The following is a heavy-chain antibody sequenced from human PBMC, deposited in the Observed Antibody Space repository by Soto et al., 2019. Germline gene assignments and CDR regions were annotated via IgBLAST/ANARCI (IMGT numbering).Heavy chain of an antibody. J-gene: IGHJ5*02. V-gene: IGHV1-69*13. CDR2: IIPIFGTA. CDR1: GGTFSSYA. Sequence: SVKVSCKASGGTFSSYAISWVRQAPGQGLEWMGGIIPIFGTANYAQKFQGRVTITADESTSTAYMELSSLRSEDTAVYYCAREIPDSSSWYEAGFNWFDPWGQGTLVTVSS. CDR3: AREIPDSSSWYEAGFNWFDP. D-gene: IGHD6-13*01.